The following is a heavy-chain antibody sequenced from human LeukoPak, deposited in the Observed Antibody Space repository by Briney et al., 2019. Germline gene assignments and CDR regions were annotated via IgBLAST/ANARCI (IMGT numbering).Heavy chain of an antibody. Sequence: PSETLSLTCAVYGGSFSGYYWSWIRQPPGKGLEWIGEINHSGSTNYNPSLKSRVTISVDTSKNQFSLKLSSVTAADTAVYYCARGRPRRIVVVVAATQTGHWFDPWGQGTLVTVSS. CDR3: ARGRPRRIVVVVAATQTGHWFDP. D-gene: IGHD2-15*01. V-gene: IGHV4-34*01. CDR1: GGSFSGYY. CDR2: INHSGST. J-gene: IGHJ5*02.